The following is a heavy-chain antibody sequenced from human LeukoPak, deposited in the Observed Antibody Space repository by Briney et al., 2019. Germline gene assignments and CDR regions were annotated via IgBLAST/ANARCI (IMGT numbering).Heavy chain of an antibody. CDR2: IYHTGST. J-gene: IGHJ6*03. CDR3: ARDVSRPPYYYMDV. CDR1: GGSVSDYY. Sequence: KSSETLSLTCTISGGSVSDYYWSWIRQSPGKVLEWIGYIYHTGSTSYSPSLKSRVTISADTSQNQFSLKLSSVTAADTAVYYCARDVSRPPYYYMDVWGKGTTVIVSS. D-gene: IGHD5/OR15-5a*01. V-gene: IGHV4-59*02.